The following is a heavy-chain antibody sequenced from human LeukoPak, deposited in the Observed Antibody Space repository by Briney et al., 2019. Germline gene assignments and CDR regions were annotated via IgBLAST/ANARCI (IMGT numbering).Heavy chain of an antibody. CDR1: GFTVSSNE. D-gene: IGHD3-3*01. CDR3: ATTNYDFWSGYSDY. CDR2: ISSSGSTI. J-gene: IGHJ4*02. Sequence: PGGSLRLSCAASGFTVSSNEMSWVRQAPGKGLEWVSSISSSGSTIYYADSVKGRFTISRDNAKNSLYLQMNSLRAEDTAVYYCATTNYDFWSGYSDYWGQGTLVTVSS. V-gene: IGHV3-11*01.